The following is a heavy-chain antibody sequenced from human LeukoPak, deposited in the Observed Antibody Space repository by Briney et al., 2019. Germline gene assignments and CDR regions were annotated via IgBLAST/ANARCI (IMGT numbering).Heavy chain of an antibody. CDR3: AKESGRHGIGIFAYFQY. V-gene: IGHV3-53*01. J-gene: IGHJ4*02. CDR2: IYSGGST. D-gene: IGHD1-26*01. Sequence: GGSLRLSCAASGFTVSSNYMSWVRQAPGKGLEWVSVIYSGGSTYYADSVKGRLTISRDNSKNTLYLQMNSLRAEDTAVYYCAKESGRHGIGIFAYFQYWGQGTLVTVSS. CDR1: GFTVSSNY.